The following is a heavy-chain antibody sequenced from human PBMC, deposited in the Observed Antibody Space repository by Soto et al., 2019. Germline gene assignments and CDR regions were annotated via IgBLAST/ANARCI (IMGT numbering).Heavy chain of an antibody. J-gene: IGHJ4*02. V-gene: IGHV3-48*01. D-gene: IGHD3-22*01. CDR3: ARSDDSSGYYYTIGY. CDR1: GFTFSSYS. CDR2: ISSSSSTI. Sequence: GGSLRLSGAASGFTFSSYSMNWVRQAPGKGLEWVSYISSSSSTIYYADSVKGRFTISRDNSKNTLYLQMNSLRAEDTAVYYCARSDDSSGYYYTIGYWGQGTLVTVSS.